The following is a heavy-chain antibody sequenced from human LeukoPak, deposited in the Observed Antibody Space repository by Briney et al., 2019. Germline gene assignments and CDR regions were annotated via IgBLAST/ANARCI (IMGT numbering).Heavy chain of an antibody. V-gene: IGHV3-21*01. CDR1: GFTFSSYS. Sequence: PGWSLRLSCAASGFTFSSYSMNWVRQAPGKGLEWVSSISSSSSYIYYADSVKGRFTISRDNAKTSLYLQMNSLRAEDPAVYYCARDPKPGAFDIWGQGTMVTVSS. CDR3: ARDPKPGAFDI. J-gene: IGHJ3*02. CDR2: ISSSSSYI.